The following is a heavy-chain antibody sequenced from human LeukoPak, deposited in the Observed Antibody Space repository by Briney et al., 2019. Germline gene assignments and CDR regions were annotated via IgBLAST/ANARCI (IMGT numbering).Heavy chain of an antibody. CDR2: TYYRSKWYN. V-gene: IGHV6-1*01. CDR3: ARTSGYLDY. J-gene: IGHJ4*02. Sequence: SHTLSLTCAISGDSISSNSAAWNSIRQSPSRGLEWLGRTYYRSKWYNHYAVSVKSRITINPDTSKNHFSLQLNSVTPEDTAVYYCARTSGYLDYWGQGTLVTVSS. CDR1: GDSISSNSAA. D-gene: IGHD1-26*01.